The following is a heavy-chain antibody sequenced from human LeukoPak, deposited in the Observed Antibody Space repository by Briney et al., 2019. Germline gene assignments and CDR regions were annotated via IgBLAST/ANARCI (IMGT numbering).Heavy chain of an antibody. J-gene: IGHJ3*02. Sequence: ASVKVSCKASGGTFSSYAISWVRQAPGQGLEWMGGIIPIFGTANYAQKFQGRVTITTDASTSTAYMELSSLRSEDTAVYYCARAPDSGSSFNDAFDIWGQGTMVTVSS. V-gene: IGHV1-69*05. CDR2: IIPIFGTA. CDR3: ARAPDSGSSFNDAFDI. D-gene: IGHD1-26*01. CDR1: GGTFSSYA.